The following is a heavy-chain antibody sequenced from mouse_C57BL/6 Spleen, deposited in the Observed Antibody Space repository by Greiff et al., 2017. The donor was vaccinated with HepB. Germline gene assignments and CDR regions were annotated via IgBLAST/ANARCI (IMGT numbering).Heavy chain of an antibody. CDR3: ARQRVNYYGSREGAWFAY. D-gene: IGHD1-1*01. Sequence: EVQGVESGGGLVKPGGSLKLSCAASGFTFSSYTMSWVRQTPEKRLEWVATISGGGGNTYYPDSVKGRFTISRDNAKNTLYLQMSSLRSEDTALYYCARQRVNYYGSREGAWFAYWGQGTLVTVSA. J-gene: IGHJ3*01. CDR1: GFTFSSYT. V-gene: IGHV5-9*01. CDR2: ISGGGGNT.